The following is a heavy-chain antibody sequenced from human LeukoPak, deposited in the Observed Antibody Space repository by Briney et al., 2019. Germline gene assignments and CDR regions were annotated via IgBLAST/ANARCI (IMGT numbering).Heavy chain of an antibody. V-gene: IGHV3-21*04. CDR1: GFTFSSYS. J-gene: IGHJ4*02. CDR3: AKNPSRGLLVVILYY. D-gene: IGHD3-22*01. CDR2: ISSSSSYI. Sequence: PGGSLRLSCAASGFTFSSYSMNWVRQAPGKGLEWVSSISSSSSYIYYADSVKGRFTISRDNAKNSLYLQMNSLRAEDTAVYYCAKNPSRGLLVVILYYWGQGTLVTVSS.